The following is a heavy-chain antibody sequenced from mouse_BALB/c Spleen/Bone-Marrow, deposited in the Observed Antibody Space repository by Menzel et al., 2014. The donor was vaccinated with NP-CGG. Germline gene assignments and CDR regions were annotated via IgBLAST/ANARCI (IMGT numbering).Heavy chain of an antibody. CDR3: ARDRVKGYFDY. CDR2: ISNLAYSI. J-gene: IGHJ2*01. D-gene: IGHD1-3*01. V-gene: IGHV5-15*02. CDR1: GFTFSDYG. Sequence: EVKLMESGGGLVQPGGSRKLSCAASGFTFSDYGMAWVRPAPGKGPEWVAFISNLAYSIYYADTVTGRFTISRENAKNTLYLEMSSLRSEDTAMYYCARDRVKGYFDYWGQGTTLTVSS.